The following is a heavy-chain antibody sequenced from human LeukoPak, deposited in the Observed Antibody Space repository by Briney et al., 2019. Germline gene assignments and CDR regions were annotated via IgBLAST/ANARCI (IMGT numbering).Heavy chain of an antibody. CDR1: GFTFSNFA. Sequence: GGSLRLSCEASGFTFSNFAMSWVRLAPGKGLEWVSVITSNGGHTYYADSVKGRFTISRDNSKNTLYLQMNSLRAEDTAVYYCTKDKEDIVLMVFALSGYYFDYWGQGTLVTVSP. D-gene: IGHD2-8*01. J-gene: IGHJ4*02. V-gene: IGHV3-23*01. CDR2: ITSNGGHT. CDR3: TKDKEDIVLMVFALSGYYFDY.